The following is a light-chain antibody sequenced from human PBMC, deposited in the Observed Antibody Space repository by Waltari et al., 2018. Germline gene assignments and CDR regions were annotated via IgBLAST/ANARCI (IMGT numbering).Light chain of an antibody. V-gene: IGLV3-25*03. CDR2: IDK. Sequence: SYELTQPPSVSVSPGQPARITCSGDALPNQYVYWYQQKPGQAPVLFRYIDKERPSGNPERFSGSSSGKTATLTISGVQAEDEADYYCQSADSTGTYYGFAAGTKVTV. CDR3: QSADSTGTYYG. CDR1: ALPNQY. J-gene: IGLJ1*01.